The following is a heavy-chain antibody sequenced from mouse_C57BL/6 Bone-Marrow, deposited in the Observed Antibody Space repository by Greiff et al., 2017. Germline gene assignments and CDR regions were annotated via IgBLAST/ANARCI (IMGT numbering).Heavy chain of an antibody. J-gene: IGHJ2*01. CDR3: VGFIWEDY. V-gene: IGHV7-3*01. CDR2: IINKANGYKT. CDR1: GFTFTDYY. D-gene: IGHD4-1*01. Sequence: EVQLVESGGGLVQPGGSLSLSCAASGFTFTDYYMSWVRQPPGKALEWLGFIINKANGYKTEYSATVKGRFTISRDNSQSILYLKMNALGVEDSATYYCVGFIWEDYWGQGTTLTVSS.